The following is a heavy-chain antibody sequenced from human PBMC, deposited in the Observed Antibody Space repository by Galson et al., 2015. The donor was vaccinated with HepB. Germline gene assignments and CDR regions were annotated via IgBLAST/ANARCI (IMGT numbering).Heavy chain of an antibody. CDR1: GFTFSTYS. CDR2: ISSSGSTI. J-gene: IGHJ4*02. Sequence: SLRLSCAASGFTFSTYSINWVRQAPGKGLEWVSYISSSGSTIYYADSVKGRFTISRDNAKNSLYLQMNSLRAEDTAVYYCARETGWFGESWGQGTLVTVSS. CDR3: ARETGWFGES. D-gene: IGHD3-10*01. V-gene: IGHV3-48*01.